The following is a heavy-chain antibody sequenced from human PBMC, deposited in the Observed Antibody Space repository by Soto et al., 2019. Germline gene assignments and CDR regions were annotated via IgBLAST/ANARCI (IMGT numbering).Heavy chain of an antibody. CDR1: GGSFSGYY. CDR2: INHSGST. D-gene: IGHD5-12*01. J-gene: IGHJ4*02. Sequence: SETLSLTCAVYGGSFSGYYWSWIRQPPGKGLEWIGEINHSGSTNYNLSLKSRVTISVDTSKNQFSLKLSSATAADTAVYYCASDLNYSGYDHHSAGYWGQGTLVTVSS. V-gene: IGHV4-34*01. CDR3: ASDLNYSGYDHHSAGY.